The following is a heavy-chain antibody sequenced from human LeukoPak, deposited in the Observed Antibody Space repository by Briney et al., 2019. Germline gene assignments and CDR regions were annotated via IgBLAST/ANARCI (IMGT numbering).Heavy chain of an antibody. J-gene: IGHJ4*02. CDR2: ISTYSGNT. CDR3: ATKPGYSYGVSFDY. CDR1: GYTFTSYG. D-gene: IGHD5-18*01. V-gene: IGHV1-18*01. Sequence: GASVKVSCKASGYTFTSYGISWVRQAPGQGLEWMGWISTYSGNTNYAQRLQGRVTMTTDTSTSTAYMELRSLRSDDTAVYYCATKPGYSYGVSFDYWGQGTLVTVSS.